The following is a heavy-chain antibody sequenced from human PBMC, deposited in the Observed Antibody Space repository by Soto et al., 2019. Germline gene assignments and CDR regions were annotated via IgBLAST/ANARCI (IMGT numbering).Heavy chain of an antibody. Sequence: SETLSLTCAVSGDSITSIYHWAWIRQPPGRGLEWIASIYHSGTTYYTPSLKSRFTISRDNSKNTLYLQMNSLRAEDTAVYYCAKVPITMIVVVINADYWGQGTLVTV. V-gene: IGHV4-38-2*01. CDR1: GDSITSIYH. CDR2: IYHSGTT. J-gene: IGHJ4*02. D-gene: IGHD3-22*01. CDR3: AKVPITMIVVVINADY.